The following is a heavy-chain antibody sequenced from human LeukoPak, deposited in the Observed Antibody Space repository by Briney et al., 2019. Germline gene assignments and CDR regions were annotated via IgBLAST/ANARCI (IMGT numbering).Heavy chain of an antibody. J-gene: IGHJ4*02. D-gene: IGHD2-8*01. CDR1: GFTFTSHW. CDR2: MNLDGSEK. V-gene: IGHV3-7*01. Sequence: PGGSLRLSCAASGFTFTSHWMSWVRQVPGKGLEWVARMNLDGSEKYYVDSVKGRFTISRDNAKTSLYLEMNSLRAEDTAVYYCARDATYCTNGVCYTRFDYWGQGTLVTVSS. CDR3: ARDATYCTNGVCYTRFDY.